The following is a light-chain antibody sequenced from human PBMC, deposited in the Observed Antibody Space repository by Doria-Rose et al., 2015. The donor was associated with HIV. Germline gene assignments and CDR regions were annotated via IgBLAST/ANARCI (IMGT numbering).Light chain of an antibody. CDR2: GAS. CDR1: QSVSTD. V-gene: IGKV3-15*01. Sequence: TQSPETLSVSPGVSATLSCRASQSVSTDLAWYQHKPGQAPRLLIWGASTRATGIPARFSGSGSVAEFTLTISSLQSEDFAIYFCHQYNNWPTFGQGTRLDIK. J-gene: IGKJ5*01. CDR3: HQYNNWPT.